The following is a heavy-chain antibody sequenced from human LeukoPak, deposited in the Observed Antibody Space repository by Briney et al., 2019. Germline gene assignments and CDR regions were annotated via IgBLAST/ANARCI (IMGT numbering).Heavy chain of an antibody. CDR3: ARAFQRLGELSLPNF. Sequence: ASVKVSCKASGYTFTSYAMNWVRQAPGQGLEWMRWINTNTGNPTYAQGFTGRFVFSLDTSVSTAYLQISSLKAEDTAVYYCARAFQRLGELSLPNFWGQGTLVTVSS. V-gene: IGHV7-4-1*02. J-gene: IGHJ4*02. CDR1: GYTFTSYA. CDR2: INTNTGNP. D-gene: IGHD3-16*02.